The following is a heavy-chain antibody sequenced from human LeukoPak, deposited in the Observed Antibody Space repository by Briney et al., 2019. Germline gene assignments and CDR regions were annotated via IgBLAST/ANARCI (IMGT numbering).Heavy chain of an antibody. V-gene: IGHV3-23*01. CDR1: GLTFSSYA. CDR3: SYYHFWSGYYGGGD. J-gene: IGHJ4*02. Sequence: PGGSLRLSCAASGLTFSSYAMSWVRQAPGKGLEWVSAISGSGGSTYYADSVRGRFTISRDNSKNTLYLQMNSLRAEDTAVYYCSYYHFWSGYYGGGDWGQGTLVTVSS. CDR2: ISGSGGST. D-gene: IGHD3-3*01.